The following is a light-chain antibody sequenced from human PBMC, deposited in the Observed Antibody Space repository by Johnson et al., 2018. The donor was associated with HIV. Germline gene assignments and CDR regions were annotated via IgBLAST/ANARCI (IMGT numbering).Light chain of an antibody. CDR1: SSNIGNNY. V-gene: IGLV1-51*02. CDR3: GTWDTSLSAGGV. J-gene: IGLJ1*01. Sequence: QSVLTQSPSVSAAPGQKVTISCSGSSSNIGNNYVSWYQQLPGTAPKLLIYENNKRPSGIPDRFSGSKSGTSATLRITGLQTGAEADYYCGTWDTSLSAGGVFGTVTKVTVL. CDR2: ENN.